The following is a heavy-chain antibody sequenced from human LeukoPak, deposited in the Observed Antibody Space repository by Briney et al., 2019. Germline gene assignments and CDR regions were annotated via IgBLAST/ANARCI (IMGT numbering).Heavy chain of an antibody. V-gene: IGHV1-18*01. CDR3: ARDRDRSTYYYDSSGHCDY. CDR2: ISAYNGNT. CDR1: GYTFTSYG. J-gene: IGHJ4*02. D-gene: IGHD3-22*01. Sequence: ASVKVSCKASGYTFTSYGISWVRQAPGQGLEWMGWISAYNGNTNYAQKLQGRVTMTTDTSTSTAYMELRSLRSDDTAVYYCARDRDRSTYYYDSSGHCDYWGQGTLVTVSS.